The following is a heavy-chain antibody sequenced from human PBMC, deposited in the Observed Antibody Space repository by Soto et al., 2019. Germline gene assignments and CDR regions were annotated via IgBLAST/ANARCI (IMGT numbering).Heavy chain of an antibody. J-gene: IGHJ3*02. Sequence: QVPLVQSGAEVKKPGASVKVSCKASGYTFTSYDINWVRQATGQGLEWMGWMNPNSGNTGYAQKFQGRVTMTRNTSISTAYMELRSLRSEDTAVYYCARARSSQGRTAFDIWGQGTMVTVSS. CDR3: ARARSSQGRTAFDI. CDR1: GYTFTSYD. D-gene: IGHD6-13*01. V-gene: IGHV1-8*01. CDR2: MNPNSGNT.